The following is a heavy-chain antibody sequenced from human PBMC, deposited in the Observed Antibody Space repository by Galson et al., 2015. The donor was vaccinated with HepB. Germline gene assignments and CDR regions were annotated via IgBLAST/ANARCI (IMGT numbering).Heavy chain of an antibody. CDR2: IIPIFGTA. Sequence: SVKVSCKASGGTFSSYAISWVRQAPGQGLEWMGGIIPIFGTANYAQKFQGRVTITADESTSTAYMELSSLRSEDTAVYYWARWGSSIFGVVITDSDSNYFDYWGQGTLVTVSS. CDR3: ARWGSSIFGVVITDSDSNYFDY. J-gene: IGHJ4*02. CDR1: GGTFSSYA. V-gene: IGHV1-69*13. D-gene: IGHD3-3*01.